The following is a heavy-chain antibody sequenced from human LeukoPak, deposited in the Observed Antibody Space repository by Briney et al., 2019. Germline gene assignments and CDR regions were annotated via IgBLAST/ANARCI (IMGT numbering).Heavy chain of an antibody. CDR2: ISSTGITT. V-gene: IGHV3-23*01. CDR1: GFIFTPYE. CDR3: AKGSVLRWLTPGDAFDI. Sequence: PGGSLRLSCAASGFIFTPYEMNWVRQAPGKGLEWVSYISSTGITTYYADSVKGRFTISRDNSKNTLYLQMNSLRAEDTAVYYCAKGSVLRWLTPGDAFDIWGQGTMVTVSS. J-gene: IGHJ3*02. D-gene: IGHD4-23*01.